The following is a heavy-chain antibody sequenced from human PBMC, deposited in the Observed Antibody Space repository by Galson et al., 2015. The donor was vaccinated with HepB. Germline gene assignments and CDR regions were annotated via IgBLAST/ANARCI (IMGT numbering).Heavy chain of an antibody. Sequence: SLRLSCAASGFTFSGSAIHWVRQTSGKGLEWVGRIGSNANNYATAYAASVKGRFTISRDDSKNTAFLQMNTLKTEDTAVYYCPGLGDLSGYRSPWGQGTLVTVSS. V-gene: IGHV3-73*01. CDR2: IGSNANNYAT. J-gene: IGHJ5*02. CDR1: GFTFSGSA. CDR3: PGLGDLSGYRSP. D-gene: IGHD1-26*01.